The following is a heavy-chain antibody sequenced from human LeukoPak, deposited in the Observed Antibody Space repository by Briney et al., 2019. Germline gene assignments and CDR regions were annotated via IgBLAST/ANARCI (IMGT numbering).Heavy chain of an antibody. CDR2: IWSDGLTQ. J-gene: IGHJ2*01. D-gene: IGHD3-16*01. CDR3: ARVLGGSYWYFDL. V-gene: IGHV3-33*01. CDR1: GFALSGHG. Sequence: GGSLRLSCAASGFALSGHGMHWVRQAPGKGLEWVAVIWSDGLTQQFADSVKGRFTISRDKSYNTVYLQMNSLRAEDSALYYCARVLGGSYWYFDLWGRGTLVTVSS.